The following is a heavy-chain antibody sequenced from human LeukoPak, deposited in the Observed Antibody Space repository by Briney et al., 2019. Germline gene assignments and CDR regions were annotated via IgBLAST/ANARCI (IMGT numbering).Heavy chain of an antibody. V-gene: IGHV1-8*03. CDR1: GYTFTSYD. D-gene: IGHD3-22*01. CDR2: MNPNSGNT. J-gene: IGHJ6*03. Sequence: ASVKVSCKASGYTFTSYDINWVRQATGPGLEWMGWMNPNSGNTGYAQKFQGRVTITRNTSISTAYMELSSLRSDDTAVYYCARRYYDSSGYRRYYYMDVWGKGTTVTVSS. CDR3: ARRYYDSSGYRRYYYMDV.